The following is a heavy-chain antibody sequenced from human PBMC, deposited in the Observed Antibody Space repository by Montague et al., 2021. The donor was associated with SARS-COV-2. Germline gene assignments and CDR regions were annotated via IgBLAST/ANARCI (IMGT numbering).Heavy chain of an antibody. Sequence: SLRLSCAASGFTFSNAWMSWVRQAPGKGLEWVGRIKSKTDSGTTDYAAPVKGRFTISRDDSKNTLYLQMNSLKTEDTAVYYCTTAIAVAGTGRYYYYGMDVWGQGTTVTVS. CDR3: TTAIAVAGTGRYYYYGMDV. V-gene: IGHV3-15*01. CDR2: IKSKTDSGTT. CDR1: GFTFSNAW. J-gene: IGHJ6*02. D-gene: IGHD6-19*01.